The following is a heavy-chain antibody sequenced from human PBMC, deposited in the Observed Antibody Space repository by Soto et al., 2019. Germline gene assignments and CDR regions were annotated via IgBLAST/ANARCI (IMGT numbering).Heavy chain of an antibody. V-gene: IGHV3-48*03. Sequence: GGSLRLSCATSGFTFSSYEMNWVRQAPGKGLEWVSYISSSGSTIYYADSVKGRFTISRDNAENSLYLQMDSLRAEDTAVYYCARDQEAGSFFPYYYGMDVWGQGTTVTVSS. CDR3: ARDQEAGSFFPYYYGMDV. J-gene: IGHJ6*02. CDR2: ISSSGSTI. CDR1: GFTFSSYE. D-gene: IGHD6-13*01.